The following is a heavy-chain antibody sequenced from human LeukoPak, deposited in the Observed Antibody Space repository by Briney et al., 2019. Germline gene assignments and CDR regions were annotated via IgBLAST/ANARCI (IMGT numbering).Heavy chain of an antibody. CDR1: GYTFTNYD. CDR2: MNPKSGNT. J-gene: IGHJ5*02. Sequence: ASVKVSCKASGYTFTNYDIKWVREATEQGPEWMGWMNPKSGNTGYAQKFRGGVTMTRNTSISTAYMELSSLRSDDSAVYYCARDQDIVVVVAALRQREMGGFDPWGQGTLVTVSS. V-gene: IGHV1-8*01. CDR3: ARDQDIVVVVAALRQREMGGFDP. D-gene: IGHD2-15*01.